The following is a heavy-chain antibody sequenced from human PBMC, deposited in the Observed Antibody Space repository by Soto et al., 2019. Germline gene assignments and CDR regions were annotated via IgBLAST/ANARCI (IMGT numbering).Heavy chain of an antibody. J-gene: IGHJ3*02. CDR1: GFTFSSYA. V-gene: IGHV3-23*01. D-gene: IGHD3-9*01. CDR3: AKDPAYATGYYNDAFDI. CDR2: ISGSGGST. Sequence: GGSLRLSCAASGFTFSSYAMSWVRQAPGKGLEWVSAISGSGGSTYYADSVKGRFTISRDNSKNTLYLQMNSLRAEDTAVYYCAKDPAYATGYYNDAFDIWGQGTMVTVSS.